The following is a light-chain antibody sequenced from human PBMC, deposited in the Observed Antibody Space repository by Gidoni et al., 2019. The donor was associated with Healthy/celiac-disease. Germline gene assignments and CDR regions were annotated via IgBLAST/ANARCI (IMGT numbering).Light chain of an antibody. CDR3: AAWDDSLNGHV. Sequence: QSVLTQPPSASGTPGQRVTISCSGSSSNLGSNTVNWYQQLPGTAPKLLIYSNYQRPSGVPDRFSGSKSGTSASLAISGLQSEDEADYYCAAWDDSLNGHVFGGGTKLTVL. V-gene: IGLV1-44*01. J-gene: IGLJ3*02. CDR2: SNY. CDR1: SSNLGSNT.